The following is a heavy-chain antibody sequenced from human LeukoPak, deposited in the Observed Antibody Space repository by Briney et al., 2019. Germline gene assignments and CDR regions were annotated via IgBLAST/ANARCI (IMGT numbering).Heavy chain of an antibody. Sequence: PSETLSLTCTVSGGSISSYYWSWIRQPPGKGLEWIGYIYYSGSTNYNPSLKGRVTISVDTSKNQFSLKLSSVTAADTAVYYCARTQTTVTHPYYYYYYMDVWGKGTTVTVSS. CDR3: ARTQTTVTHPYYYYYYMDV. CDR2: IYYSGST. CDR1: GGSISSYY. V-gene: IGHV4-59*01. D-gene: IGHD4-11*01. J-gene: IGHJ6*03.